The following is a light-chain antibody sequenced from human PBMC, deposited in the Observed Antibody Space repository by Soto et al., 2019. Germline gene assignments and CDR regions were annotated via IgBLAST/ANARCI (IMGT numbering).Light chain of an antibody. J-gene: IGKJ3*01. CDR3: QQYGSSQFT. Sequence: EIVLTQSPGTLSLSPGERATLSCRASQSVSSSYLAWYQQKPGQAPRLLIYGASNRATGIPDRFSGSGSGTDFTLPISRLEPEDFAVYYCQQYGSSQFTFGPGTKVDIK. CDR2: GAS. V-gene: IGKV3-20*01. CDR1: QSVSSSY.